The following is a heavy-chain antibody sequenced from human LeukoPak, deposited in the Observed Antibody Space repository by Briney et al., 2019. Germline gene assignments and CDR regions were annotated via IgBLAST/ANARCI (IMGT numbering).Heavy chain of an antibody. J-gene: IGHJ4*02. V-gene: IGHV1-46*01. CDR3: ARGRGSGTYSARDFDY. Sequence: ASVKVSFKASGYTFTGYYMHWVRQAPGQGLEWMGVINPSGGSTSYAQRFQGRLTMTRDTSTSTVYMELSSLRSEDTAVYHCARGRGSGTYSARDFDYWGQGTLVTVSS. D-gene: IGHD3-10*01. CDR1: GYTFTGYY. CDR2: INPSGGST.